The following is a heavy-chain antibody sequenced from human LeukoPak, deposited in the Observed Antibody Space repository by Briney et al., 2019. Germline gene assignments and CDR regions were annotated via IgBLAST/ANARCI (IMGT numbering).Heavy chain of an antibody. CDR3: ARDRLHYGEYEKTFDY. Sequence: GGSLRLSCAASGFTFSSYAMSWVRQAPGKGLEWVSAISGSGTNTDYADSVKGRFTISRDNAKNSLYLQMDSLRAEDTAVYYCARDRLHYGEYEKTFDYWGQGTLVTVSS. D-gene: IGHD4-17*01. CDR1: GFTFSSYA. J-gene: IGHJ4*02. V-gene: IGHV3-23*01. CDR2: ISGSGTNT.